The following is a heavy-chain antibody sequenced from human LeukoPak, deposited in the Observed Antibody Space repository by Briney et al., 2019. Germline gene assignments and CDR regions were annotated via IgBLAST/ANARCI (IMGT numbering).Heavy chain of an antibody. CDR2: LHADGNEK. J-gene: IGHJ4*02. D-gene: IGHD5-12*01. V-gene: IGHV3-7*01. CDR3: ARGGYSFDY. Sequence: PSGGPLRLSCTASGFAFTAYSLSWVRQAPGKGLEWVARLHADGNEKNCVDSVKGRFTMSRDNGKNSLYMQMNSLRVEDTAVYYCARGGYSFDYLGQGTLVTVSS. CDR1: GFAFTAYS.